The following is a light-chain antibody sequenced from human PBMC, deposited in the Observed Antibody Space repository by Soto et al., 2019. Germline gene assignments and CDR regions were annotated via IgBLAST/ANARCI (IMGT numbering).Light chain of an antibody. CDR1: SSDVGGYNY. CDR3: SSYTSSSTRV. V-gene: IGLV2-14*01. J-gene: IGLJ1*01. CDR2: DVS. Sequence: QSALTQPASVSGSPGQSITISCTGTSSDVGGYNYFSWYQQHPGKAPKLMIYDVSNRPSGVSNRFSGSKSGNTAFLTISGLQAEDEADYYCSSYTSSSTRVFGTGTKLTVL.